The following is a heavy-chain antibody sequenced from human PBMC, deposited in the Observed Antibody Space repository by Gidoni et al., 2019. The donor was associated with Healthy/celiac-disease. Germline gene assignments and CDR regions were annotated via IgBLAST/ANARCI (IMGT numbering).Heavy chain of an antibody. D-gene: IGHD2-2*02. V-gene: IGHV1-69*09. CDR3: ARENVLVPAAISQQWLYYYYGMDV. CDR2: IIPILGIA. CDR1: GGTFSSYA. Sequence: QVQLVQSGAEVKKPGSSVKVSCKASGGTFSSYAISWVRQAPGQGLEWMGRIIPILGIANYAQKFQGRVTITADKSTSTAYMELSSLRSEDTAVYYCARENVLVPAAISQQWLYYYYGMDVWGQGTTVTVSS. J-gene: IGHJ6*02.